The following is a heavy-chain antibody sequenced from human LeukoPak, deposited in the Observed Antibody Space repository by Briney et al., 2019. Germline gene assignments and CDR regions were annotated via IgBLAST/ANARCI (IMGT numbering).Heavy chain of an antibody. CDR3: ALTQYCSSTSCHPDYYYYGMDV. CDR2: IIPIFGTA. Sequence: SVKVSCKASGGTFSSYAISWVRQAPGQGLEWMGGIIPIFGTANYAQRFQGRVTITADESTSTAYMELSSLRSEDTAVYYCALTQYCSSTSCHPDYYYYGMDVWGKGTTVTVSS. V-gene: IGHV1-69*13. J-gene: IGHJ6*04. D-gene: IGHD2-2*01. CDR1: GGTFSSYA.